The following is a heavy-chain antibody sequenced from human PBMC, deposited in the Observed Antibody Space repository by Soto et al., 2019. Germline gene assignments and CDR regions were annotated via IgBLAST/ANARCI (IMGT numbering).Heavy chain of an antibody. D-gene: IGHD2-2*03. Sequence: EVQLLDSGGDLAQPGGSLRLSCTASGFTFSSFGMAWVRQAPGKGLEWVSAISGSGDSSYYADSVKDRFTISRDNPTNTLYLQMNNLRAEDTAVYYCAKVGIGMFPHKHHFDHWGQGTQVTVSS. J-gene: IGHJ4*02. CDR3: AKVGIGMFPHKHHFDH. CDR2: ISGSGDSS. V-gene: IGHV3-23*01. CDR1: GFTFSSFG.